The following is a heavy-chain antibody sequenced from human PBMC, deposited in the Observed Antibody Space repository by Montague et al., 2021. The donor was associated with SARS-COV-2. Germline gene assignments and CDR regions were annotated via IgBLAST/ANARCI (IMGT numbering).Heavy chain of an antibody. CDR2: IGGSGDT. CDR3: AKEMGHGRPFDY. V-gene: IGHV3-23*01. CDR1: GFIFRKVA. D-gene: IGHD2-15*01. J-gene: IGHJ4*02. Sequence: SRSLSWAASGFIFRKVAMSWVRQAPGKGLEWVSAIGGSGDTYYADSVKGRFAISRDNSKNTLYLQMNSLRADDTAVYYCAKEMGHGRPFDYWGQGALVTVSS.